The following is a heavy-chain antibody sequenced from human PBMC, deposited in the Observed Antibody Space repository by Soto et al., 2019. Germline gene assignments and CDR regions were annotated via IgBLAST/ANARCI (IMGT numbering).Heavy chain of an antibody. J-gene: IGHJ4*02. CDR1: GYTFTSYD. CDR3: ARVRFVEMATMIDY. Sequence: QVQLVQSGAEVKKPGASVKVSCKASGYTFTSYDINWVRQATGQGLEWMGWMNPNSGNTGYAQKFQGRVTMTRNTSISTAYMELSSLRSEDTAVYYGARVRFVEMATMIDYWGQGTLVTVSS. V-gene: IGHV1-8*01. CDR2: MNPNSGNT. D-gene: IGHD5-12*01.